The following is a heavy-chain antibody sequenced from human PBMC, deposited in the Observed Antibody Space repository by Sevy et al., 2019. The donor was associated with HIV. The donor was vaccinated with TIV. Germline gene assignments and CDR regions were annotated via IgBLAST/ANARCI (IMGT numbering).Heavy chain of an antibody. CDR2: ISGRGGIT. V-gene: IGHV3-23*01. D-gene: IGHD6-19*01. CDR1: GFTFSSYA. CDR3: AQDAQRDEIAVAAYYYGMDV. Sequence: GGSLRLSCAASGFTFSSYAMSWVRQAPGKGLEWVSAISGRGGITYYAASVKGRFTSSRDNSKNTLNLQMNSLRAEDTAVYYRAQDAQRDEIAVAAYYYGMDVWGQGTTVTVSS. J-gene: IGHJ6*02.